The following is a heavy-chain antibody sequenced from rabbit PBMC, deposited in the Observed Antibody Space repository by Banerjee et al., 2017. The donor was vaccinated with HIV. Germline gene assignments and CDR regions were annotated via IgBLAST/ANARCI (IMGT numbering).Heavy chain of an antibody. CDR2: IYAGSSGST. D-gene: IGHD1-1*01. Sequence: QEQLVESGGGLVQPGGSLTLSCKGSGFDFSSNAMCWVRQAPGKGLEWIACIYAGSSGSTYYASWAKGRFTISKTSSTTVTLQMTSLTAADTATYFCAQSSGYPHYGMDLWGQGTLVTVS. J-gene: IGHJ6*01. CDR1: GFDFSSNA. CDR3: AQSSGYPHYGMDL. V-gene: IGHV1S45*01.